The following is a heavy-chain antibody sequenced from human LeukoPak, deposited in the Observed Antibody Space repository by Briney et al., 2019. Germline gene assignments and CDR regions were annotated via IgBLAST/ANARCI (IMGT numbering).Heavy chain of an antibody. CDR1: GGSISSSSYY. CDR3: ARYARVPVD. CDR2: IYYSGST. Sequence: PSETLSLTCTVSGGSISSSSYYWGWIRQPPGKGLEWIGSIYYSGSTYYNPSLKSRVTMSIDTSENQFSLKLSSVTAADTAVYYCARYARVPVDWGRGTLVTVSS. D-gene: IGHD3-10*02. V-gene: IGHV4-39*07. J-gene: IGHJ4*02.